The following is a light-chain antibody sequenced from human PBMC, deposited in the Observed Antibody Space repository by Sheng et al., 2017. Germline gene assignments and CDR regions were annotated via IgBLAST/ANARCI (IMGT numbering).Light chain of an antibody. J-gene: IGLJ3*02. Sequence: QPASVSGSPGQSITISCTGASSDVGSYNLVSWYQHHPGKAPKLLIYGVTQRPSGVSYRFSGSKSGNSATLTISGLQAEDEADYHCCSYAGSSSWLFGGGTKLTVL. V-gene: IGLV2-23*02. CDR1: SSDVGSYNL. CDR2: GVT. CDR3: CSYAGSSSWL.